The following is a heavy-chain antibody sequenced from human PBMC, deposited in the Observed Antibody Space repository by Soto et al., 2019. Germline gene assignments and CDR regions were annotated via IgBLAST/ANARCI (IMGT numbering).Heavy chain of an antibody. CDR3: AREGDSSGWYVAESYYYYGMDV. CDR2: ISAYNGNT. Sequence: ASVKVSCKASGYTFTSYGISWVRQAPGQGLEWMGWISAYNGNTNYAQKLQGRVTMTTDTSTSTAYMELGSLRSDDTAVYYCAREGDSSGWYVAESYYYYGMDVWGQGTTVTVSS. D-gene: IGHD6-19*01. J-gene: IGHJ6*02. CDR1: GYTFTSYG. V-gene: IGHV1-18*01.